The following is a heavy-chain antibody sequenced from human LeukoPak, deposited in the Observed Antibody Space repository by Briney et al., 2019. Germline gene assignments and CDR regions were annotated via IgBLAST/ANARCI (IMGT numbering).Heavy chain of an antibody. V-gene: IGHV1-46*01. J-gene: IGHJ4*02. CDR3: ARADSGEFDY. D-gene: IGHD3-10*01. Sequence: GASVKVSCKASGYAFTSYYMHWVRQAPGQGLEWMGIINPSGDSTSYAQKFQGRVTMTRDTSTSTVYMELSSLRSEDTAVYYCARADSGEFDYWGQGTLVTVSS. CDR2: INPSGDST. CDR1: GYAFTSYY.